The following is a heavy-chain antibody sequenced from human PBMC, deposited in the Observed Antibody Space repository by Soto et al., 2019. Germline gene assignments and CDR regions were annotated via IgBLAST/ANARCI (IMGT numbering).Heavy chain of an antibody. D-gene: IGHD5-12*01. Sequence: GESLKISCKGSGYSFTSYWISWVRQMPGKGLEWMGRIDPSDSYTNYNPSFQGHVTISADKSISTAYLQWSSLKASDTAMYYCARSLVATTSYYYGMDVWGQGTTVTVSS. J-gene: IGHJ6*02. CDR3: ARSLVATTSYYYGMDV. CDR2: IDPSDSYT. CDR1: GYSFTSYW. V-gene: IGHV5-10-1*01.